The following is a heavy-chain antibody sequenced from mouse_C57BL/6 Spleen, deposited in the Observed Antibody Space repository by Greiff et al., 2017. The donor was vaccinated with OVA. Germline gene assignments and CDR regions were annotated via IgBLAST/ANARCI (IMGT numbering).Heavy chain of an antibody. CDR2: IDPNSGGT. Sequence: QVQLQQSGAELVKPGASVKLSCKASGYTFTSYWMHWVKQRPGRGLERIGRIDPNSGGTKYNEKFKSKATLTVDKPSSTAYMQLSSLTSEDSAVYYCARGQLRLCDYWGQGTTLTVSS. CDR3: ARGQLRLCDY. CDR1: GYTFTSYW. V-gene: IGHV1-72*01. D-gene: IGHD3-2*02. J-gene: IGHJ2*01.